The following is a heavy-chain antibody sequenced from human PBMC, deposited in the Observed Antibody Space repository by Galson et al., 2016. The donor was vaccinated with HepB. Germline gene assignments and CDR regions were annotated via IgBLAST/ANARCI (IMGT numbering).Heavy chain of an antibody. Sequence: PALVKPTQTLTLTCTFSGFSLSTSGMCVSWIRQPPGKALEWLALIDWDDEKYYNTSLKTRLTISKDTSKDQVVLTMTNMDPVDTATYYCARIDIWGSRSFDYWGQGTLVTVSS. CDR2: IDWDDEK. CDR3: ARIDIWGSRSFDY. CDR1: GFSLSTSGMC. D-gene: IGHD3-16*01. V-gene: IGHV2-70*01. J-gene: IGHJ4*02.